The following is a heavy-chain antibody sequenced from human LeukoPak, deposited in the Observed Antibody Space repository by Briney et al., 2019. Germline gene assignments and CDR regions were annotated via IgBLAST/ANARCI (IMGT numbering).Heavy chain of an antibody. J-gene: IGHJ6*03. CDR3: ARVYSSLYYYYMDV. CDR1: GYTFTGYY. CDR2: INPNSGGT. V-gene: IGHV1-2*02. Sequence: ASVEVSCKASGYTFTGYYMHWVRQAPGQGLEWMGWINPNSGGTNYAQKFQGRVTMTRDTSISTAYMELSRLRSDDTAVYYCARVYSSLYYYYMDVWGKGTTVTVSS. D-gene: IGHD6-13*01.